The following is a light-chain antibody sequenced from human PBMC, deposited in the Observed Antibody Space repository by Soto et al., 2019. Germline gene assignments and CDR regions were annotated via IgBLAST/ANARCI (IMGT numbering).Light chain of an antibody. CDR3: QSYDSSLSGWV. J-gene: IGLJ3*02. CDR1: SSNIGAGYD. V-gene: IGLV1-40*01. CDR2: GNS. Sequence: QSVLTQPPSVSGAPGQRVTISCTGSSSNIGAGYDVHWYHQLPGTAPKLLIYGNSNRPSGVPDRFSGSKSGTSASLAITGLRAEDEADYYCQSYDSSLSGWVFGGGTKVTVL.